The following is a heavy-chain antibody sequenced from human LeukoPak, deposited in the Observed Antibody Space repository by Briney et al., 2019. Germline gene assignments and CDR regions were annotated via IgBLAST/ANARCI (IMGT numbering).Heavy chain of an antibody. V-gene: IGHV3-66*01. Sequence: GGSLRLSCVASGLTVSSNYISGVRQAPGKGLEWVSVIFSGGKTQYAESAKGRFTISRDISKNTLYLQMSSLRVEDTAVYYCTRESRRIAAAGIGTFDYWGQGTLVTVSS. J-gene: IGHJ4*02. CDR2: IFSGGKT. CDR1: GLTVSSNY. D-gene: IGHD6-13*01. CDR3: TRESRRIAAAGIGTFDY.